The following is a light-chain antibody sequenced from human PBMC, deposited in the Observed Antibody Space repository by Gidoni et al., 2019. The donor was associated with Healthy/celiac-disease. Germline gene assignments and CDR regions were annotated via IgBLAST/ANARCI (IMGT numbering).Light chain of an antibody. CDR2: GNS. CDR3: QSYDSSLSGSRV. Sequence: QSVLTQPPSVSGAPGQRVTISCTGSSSNIGAGYDVHWYQQLPGTAPKLLSYGNSNRPSGAPSRFSGSKSGTSASLAITWLQAEEEADYYCQSYDSSLSGSRVFGGGTKLTVL. CDR1: SSNIGAGYD. J-gene: IGLJ2*01. V-gene: IGLV1-40*01.